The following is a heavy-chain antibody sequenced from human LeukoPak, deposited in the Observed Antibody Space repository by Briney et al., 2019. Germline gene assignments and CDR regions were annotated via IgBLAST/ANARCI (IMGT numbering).Heavy chain of an antibody. CDR3: ARSVYGELRFDY. D-gene: IGHD5/OR15-5a*01. J-gene: IGHJ4*02. CDR2: IYYSGST. V-gene: IGHV4-59*01. Sequence: PSETLSLTCTVSGGPISSYYWSWIRQPPGKGLEWIGYIYYSGSTNYNPSLKSRVTISVDTSKNQFSLKLSSVTAADTAVYYCARSVYGELRFDYWGQGTLVTVSS. CDR1: GGPISSYY.